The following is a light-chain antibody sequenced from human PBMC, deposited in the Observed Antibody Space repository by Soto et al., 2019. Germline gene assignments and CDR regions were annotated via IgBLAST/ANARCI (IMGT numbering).Light chain of an antibody. CDR1: QSVRIW. Sequence: DIQINKSPSTLSAYEGDRVTITCRASQSVRIWFAWYQQKPGRAPKFLIYDASSLESGVPSRFSGSGSGTEFTLTISNLQPDDFATYYCQQYANYPLTFGGGTKVDNK. V-gene: IGKV1-5*01. CDR3: QQYANYPLT. J-gene: IGKJ4*01. CDR2: DAS.